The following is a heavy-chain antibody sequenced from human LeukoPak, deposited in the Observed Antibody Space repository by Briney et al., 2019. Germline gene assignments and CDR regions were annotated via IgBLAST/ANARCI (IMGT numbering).Heavy chain of an antibody. CDR3: AGGSGSYYSYWYFDL. J-gene: IGHJ2*01. CDR2: IFYSGST. V-gene: IGHV4-39*07. Sequence: PSETLSLTCTVSSGSISTSNYYWGWVRQPPGKALEWIGNIFYSGSTYYSPSLKSRVTMSVDTSKNQFSLKLSSVTAADTAVYYCAGGSGSYYSYWYFDLWGRGTLVTVSS. CDR1: SGSISTSNYY. D-gene: IGHD3-10*01.